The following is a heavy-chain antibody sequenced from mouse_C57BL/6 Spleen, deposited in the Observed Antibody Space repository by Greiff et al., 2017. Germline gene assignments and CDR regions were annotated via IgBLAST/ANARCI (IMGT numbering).Heavy chain of an antibody. J-gene: IGHJ1*03. CDR2: IYPGDGDT. CDR1: GYAFSSYW. V-gene: IGHV1-80*01. Sequence: QVQLQQSGAELVKPGASVKISCKASGYAFSSYWMNWVKQRPGKGLEWIGQIYPGDGDTNYNGKFTGKATLTADKSSSTAYLQLSSLTSEDSAVYVCARRASQDYGNYWYFDVWGTGTTVTVSS. D-gene: IGHD2-1*01. CDR3: ARRASQDYGNYWYFDV.